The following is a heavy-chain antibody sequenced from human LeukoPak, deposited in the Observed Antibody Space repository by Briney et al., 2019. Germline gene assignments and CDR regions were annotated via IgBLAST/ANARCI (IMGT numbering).Heavy chain of an antibody. J-gene: IGHJ4*02. CDR3: ARGEDYGDYFDY. CDR2: VYSGGST. D-gene: IGHD4-17*01. CDR1: GFTVSSNY. V-gene: IGHV3-53*01. Sequence: GGSLRLSCAVSGFTVSSNYMNWIRQAPGKGLEWVSVVYSGGSTYYADSVRGRFTISRDNSKNTLYLQMNSLRAEDTAVYYCARGEDYGDYFDYWGQGTLVTVSS.